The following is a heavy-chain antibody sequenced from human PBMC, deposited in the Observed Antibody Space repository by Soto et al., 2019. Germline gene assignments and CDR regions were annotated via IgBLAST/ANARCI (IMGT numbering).Heavy chain of an antibody. CDR3: APHVHCSGGSCHYDAFDI. D-gene: IGHD2-15*01. CDR2: IRDGGEST. J-gene: IGHJ3*02. Sequence: EVQLLESGGGLVQPGESLRLSCAVSGFIFGNYMMTWVRQAPGKGLEWVSTIRDGGESTYYADSVKGRFTISRDNSKNTLYLQLDRLGVEDTAVYYCAPHVHCSGGSCHYDAFDIRGQGTMVTVSS. V-gene: IGHV3-23*01. CDR1: GFIFGNYM.